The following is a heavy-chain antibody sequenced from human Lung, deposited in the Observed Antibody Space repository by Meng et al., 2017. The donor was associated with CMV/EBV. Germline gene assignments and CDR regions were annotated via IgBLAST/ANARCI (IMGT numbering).Heavy chain of an antibody. D-gene: IGHD3-3*01. CDR1: GVSISNFY. CDR2: VYSSGST. V-gene: IGHV4-59*01. Sequence: SXTXSLXCTVSGVSISNFYWGWIRQPPGGGLEWLGNVYSSGSTNYNPSLKSRVTMSVDTSRSQFSLNLTSVTAADTATYFCARGRGDDLWSGFYYYFDNWXQGAXVTVSS. CDR3: ARGRGDDLWSGFYYYFDN. J-gene: IGHJ4*02.